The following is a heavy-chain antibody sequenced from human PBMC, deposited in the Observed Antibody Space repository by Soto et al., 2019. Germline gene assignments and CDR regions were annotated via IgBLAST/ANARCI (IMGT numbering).Heavy chain of an antibody. Sequence: PGESLKISCKGSGYSFTNYWIGWVRQMPGKGLEWMGTIYPGDSDTRYSPSFQGQVTISAGKSLSTAYLQWSSLKASDTAMYYCVRSDSSSWCFDDWGQGTLVTVSS. V-gene: IGHV5-51*01. J-gene: IGHJ4*02. CDR3: VRSDSSSWCFDD. D-gene: IGHD6-13*01. CDR1: GYSFTNYW. CDR2: IYPGDSDT.